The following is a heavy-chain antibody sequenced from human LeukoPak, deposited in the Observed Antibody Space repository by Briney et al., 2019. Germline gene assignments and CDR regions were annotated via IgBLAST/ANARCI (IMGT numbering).Heavy chain of an antibody. CDR1: GFTFSSYS. Sequence: GGSLRFSCAASGFTFSSYSMNWVRQAPGKGLEWVSYITTSSDTIYYADSVKGRFIISRDNAKNSLYLQMNSLRAEDTAVYYCARERTALLGVAARREHWGQGTLVTVSS. J-gene: IGHJ1*01. CDR2: ITTSSDTI. D-gene: IGHD6-6*01. V-gene: IGHV3-48*01. CDR3: ARERTALLGVAARREH.